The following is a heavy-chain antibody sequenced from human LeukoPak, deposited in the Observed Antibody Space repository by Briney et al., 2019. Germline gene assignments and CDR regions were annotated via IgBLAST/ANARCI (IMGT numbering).Heavy chain of an antibody. D-gene: IGHD3-9*01. CDR3: AKDWHILTGRNCFDP. J-gene: IGHJ5*01. Sequence: GASVKVSCKASGYTFTSYGISWVRQAPGQGLEWMGWVTSYNGDTNYAQKFHGRVTMSADTSMRTAYMELRSLTVDDTAIYYCAKDWHILTGRNCFDPWGQGTLVTVSS. CDR1: GYTFTSYG. V-gene: IGHV1-18*01. CDR2: VTSYNGDT.